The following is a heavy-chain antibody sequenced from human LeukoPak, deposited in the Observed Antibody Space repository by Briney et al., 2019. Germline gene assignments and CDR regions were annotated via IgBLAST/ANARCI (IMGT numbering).Heavy chain of an antibody. CDR1: GFTFSSYA. CDR3: AREGTIFGVVSYFDY. V-gene: IGHV3-30-3*01. Sequence: GGSLRLSCAASGFTFSSYAMLWLRQAPGKGLEWVPVIAYDGSNKAYADSVKGRFTISRDNSKNTLYLQMNSLRAEDTAVYYCAREGTIFGVVSYFDYWGQGTLVTVSS. CDR2: IAYDGSNK. D-gene: IGHD3-3*01. J-gene: IGHJ4*02.